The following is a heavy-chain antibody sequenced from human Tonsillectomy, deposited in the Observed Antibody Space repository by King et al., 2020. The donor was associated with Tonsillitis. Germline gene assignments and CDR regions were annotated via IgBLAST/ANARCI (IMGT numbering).Heavy chain of an antibody. CDR3: TGERWLQLDFDY. Sequence: VQLVESGGGLVKPGGSLRLSCAASGFTFSNAWMSWVRQAPGKGLEWVGRIKSKTDGGTTDYAAPVKGRFTISRDDSKNTLYLQMNSLKTEDTAVYYCTGERWLQLDFDYWGQGTLVTVSS. CDR1: GFTFSNAW. D-gene: IGHD5-24*01. J-gene: IGHJ4*02. CDR2: IKSKTDGGTT. V-gene: IGHV3-15*01.